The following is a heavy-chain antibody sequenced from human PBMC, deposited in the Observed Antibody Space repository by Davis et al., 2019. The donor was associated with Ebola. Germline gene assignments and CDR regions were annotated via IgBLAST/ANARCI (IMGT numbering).Heavy chain of an antibody. D-gene: IGHD4-17*01. Sequence: GSLRLSCTVSGDSVSSSDWWTWIRQAPGKGLEWIGEINHSGRTTYHPSLESRVTISADTSNNQFSLKLSSVTAADTAVYFWARVGGYGEYPTVYYFDYWGQGTQLTVSS. V-gene: IGHV4-4*01. CDR3: ARVGGYGEYPTVYYFDY. CDR2: INHSGRT. J-gene: IGHJ4*02. CDR1: GDSVSSSDW.